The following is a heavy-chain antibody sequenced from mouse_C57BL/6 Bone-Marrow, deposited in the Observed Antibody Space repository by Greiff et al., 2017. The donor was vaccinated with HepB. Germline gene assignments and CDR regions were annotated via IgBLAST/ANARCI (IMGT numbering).Heavy chain of an antibody. CDR1: GYTFTDYE. J-gene: IGHJ3*01. Sequence: QVHVKQSGAELVRPGASVTLSCKASGYTFTDYEMHWVKQTPVHGLEWIGAIDPETGGTAYNQKFKGKAILTADKSSSTAYMELRSLTSEDSAVYYCTRSSSITTWFAYWGQGTLVTVSA. CDR3: TRSSSITTWFAY. V-gene: IGHV1-15*01. CDR2: IDPETGGT. D-gene: IGHD2-10*02.